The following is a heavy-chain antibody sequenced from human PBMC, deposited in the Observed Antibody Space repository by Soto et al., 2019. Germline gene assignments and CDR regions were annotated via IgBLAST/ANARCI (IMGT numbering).Heavy chain of an antibody. J-gene: IGHJ4*01. CDR3: ERGGSYWARLNYFDY. CDR2: VTPRNGDT. D-gene: IGHD2-8*02. Sequence: QVQLVQSGAEVKTPGASVKVSCKSSGYTFTSYDTNSVRQAAGQWSVWMGSVTPRNGDTAFAQKYQRRVTVTRNTSMSTVYMELSRLISADTAVYYWERGGSYWARLNYFDYWVPRTLVSVSS. V-gene: IGHV1-8*02. CDR1: GYTFTSYD.